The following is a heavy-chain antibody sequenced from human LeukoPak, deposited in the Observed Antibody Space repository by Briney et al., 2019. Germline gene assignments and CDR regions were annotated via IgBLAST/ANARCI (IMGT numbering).Heavy chain of an antibody. D-gene: IGHD6-13*01. V-gene: IGHV4-59*01. Sequence: PSETLSLTCIVSGGSISGYYWVWIRQPPGKGLEWIGYIYYSGSTNYNPSLKSRVTISVDTSKNQFSLKLSSVTAADTAVYYCARGGAAAASWGQGTLVTVSS. CDR3: ARGGAAAAS. CDR1: GGSISGYY. CDR2: IYYSGST. J-gene: IGHJ5*02.